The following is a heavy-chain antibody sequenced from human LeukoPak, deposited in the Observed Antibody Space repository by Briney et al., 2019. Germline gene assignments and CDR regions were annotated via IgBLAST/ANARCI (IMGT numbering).Heavy chain of an antibody. V-gene: IGHV4-61*02. D-gene: IGHD6-13*01. CDR2: IYTSGST. CDR3: ARGQQLEGYYFDY. CDR1: GGSISSGIYY. Sequence: SETLSLTCTVSGGSISSGIYYWSWIRQPAGKGLEWIGRIYTSGSTNYNPSRKSRVTISVDTSKNQFSLKLSSVTAADTAVYYCARGQQLEGYYFDYWGQGTLVTVSS. J-gene: IGHJ4*02.